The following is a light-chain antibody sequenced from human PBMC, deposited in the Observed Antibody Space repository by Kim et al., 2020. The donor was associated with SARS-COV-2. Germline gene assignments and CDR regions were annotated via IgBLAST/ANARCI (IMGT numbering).Light chain of an antibody. J-gene: IGLJ2*01. Sequence: SVALGQTVRITCQGDSLRNYYASWYQQKPGQAPVLVLYGKNNRPSGIPERFSGSSSRNTASLTITGTQAEDEADYYCNSRDSSGVVFGGGTKVTVL. V-gene: IGLV3-19*01. CDR1: SLRNYY. CDR3: NSRDSSGVV. CDR2: GKN.